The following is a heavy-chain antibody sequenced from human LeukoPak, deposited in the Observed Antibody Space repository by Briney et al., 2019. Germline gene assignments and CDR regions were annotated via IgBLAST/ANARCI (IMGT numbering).Heavy chain of an antibody. V-gene: IGHV4-61*05. D-gene: IGHD3-16*01. CDR1: GGSISSSSYY. CDR2: IYHSGIS. Sequence: PSETLSLTCTVSGGSISSSSYYWGWIRQPPGKGLEWIGEIYHSGISNSSPSLKSRVTISIDKSKNHFSLKLTSVTAADTAVYYCARRGSLGGLHWYFDLWGRGTLVTVSS. CDR3: ARRGSLGGLHWYFDL. J-gene: IGHJ2*01.